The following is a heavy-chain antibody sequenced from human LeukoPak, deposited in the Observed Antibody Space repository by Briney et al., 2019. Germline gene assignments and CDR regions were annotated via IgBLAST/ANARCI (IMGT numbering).Heavy chain of an antibody. CDR3: ARRSARVAATGPFDY. D-gene: IGHD2-15*01. J-gene: IGHJ4*02. CDR1: GFTFSSYA. Sequence: GRSLRLSCAASGFTFSSYAMHWVRQAPGKGLEWVAVISYDGSNKYYAGSVKGRFTISRDNSKNTLYLQMNSLRAEDTAVYYCARRSARVAATGPFDYWGQGTLVTVSS. CDR2: ISYDGSNK. V-gene: IGHV3-30*04.